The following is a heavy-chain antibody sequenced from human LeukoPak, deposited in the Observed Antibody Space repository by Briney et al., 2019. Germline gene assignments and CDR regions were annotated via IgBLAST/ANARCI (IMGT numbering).Heavy chain of an antibody. D-gene: IGHD3-9*01. CDR2: ISGSGGST. Sequence: PGGSLRLSCAASGFTFSSYAMSWVRQAPGKGLEGVSAISGSGGSTYYADSVKGRFTISRDNSKNTLYLQMNSLRAEDTAVYYCAKDPANYDILTGYYYWGQGTLVTVSS. CDR3: AKDPANYDILTGYYY. CDR1: GFTFSSYA. V-gene: IGHV3-23*01. J-gene: IGHJ4*02.